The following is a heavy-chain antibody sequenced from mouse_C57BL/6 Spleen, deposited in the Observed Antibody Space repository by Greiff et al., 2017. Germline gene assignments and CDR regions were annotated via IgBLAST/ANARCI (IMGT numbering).Heavy chain of an antibody. D-gene: IGHD2-5*01. J-gene: IGHJ2*01. V-gene: IGHV7-3*01. CDR3: ARSLYYSNYLYYFDY. Sequence: EVKLVESGGGLVQPGGSLSLSCAASGFTFTDYYMSWVRQPPGKALEWLGFIRNKANGYTTEYSASVKGRFTISRDNSQSSLYLQMNALRAEDSATYYCARSLYYSNYLYYFDYWGQGTTLTVSS. CDR1: GFTFTDYY. CDR2: IRNKANGYTT.